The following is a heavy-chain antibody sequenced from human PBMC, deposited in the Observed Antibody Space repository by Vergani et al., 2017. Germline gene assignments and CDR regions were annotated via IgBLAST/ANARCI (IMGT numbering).Heavy chain of an antibody. V-gene: IGHV3-21*04. D-gene: IGHD4-17*01. CDR2: ISSSSSYI. Sequence: VQLVESGGGLVKPGGSLRLSCAASGFTFSSYSMNWVRQAPGKGLEWVSSISSSSSYIYYADSVKGRFTISRDNSKNTLYLQMNSLRAEDTAVYYCAKGANYGDKRSYYYYGMDVWGQGTTVTVSS. CDR1: GFTFSSYS. J-gene: IGHJ6*02. CDR3: AKGANYGDKRSYYYYGMDV.